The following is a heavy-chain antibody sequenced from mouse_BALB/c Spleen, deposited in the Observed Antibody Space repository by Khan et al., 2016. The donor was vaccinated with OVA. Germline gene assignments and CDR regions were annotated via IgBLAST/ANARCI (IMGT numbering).Heavy chain of an antibody. CDR2: ISSGGDYT. CDR3: ADHVTGSCAY. CDR1: GFTFSSYS. V-gene: IGHV5-6*01. Sequence: EVELVESGGDLVKPGGSLKLSCAASGFTFSSYSMSWVRQTPDKRLEWVASISSGGDYTYYPDSVKGRVTISRDNAKNTLYLQMSDLKSEDTAIYYCADHVTGSCAYWGQGTLVTVSA. D-gene: IGHD4-1*01. J-gene: IGHJ3*01.